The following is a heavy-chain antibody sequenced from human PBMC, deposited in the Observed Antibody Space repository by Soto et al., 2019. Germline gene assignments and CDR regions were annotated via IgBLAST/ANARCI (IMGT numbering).Heavy chain of an antibody. D-gene: IGHD3-10*01. V-gene: IGHV4-61*01. Sequence: SETLSLTCTVSGGSVISGSYYWSWIRQPPGKGLEWIGYIYYSGSTNYNPSLKSRVTISVDTSKNQFSLKLSSVTAADTAVYYCARDGYGSGIDYWGQGTLVTVSS. CDR1: GGSVISGSYY. CDR2: IYYSGST. CDR3: ARDGYGSGIDY. J-gene: IGHJ4*02.